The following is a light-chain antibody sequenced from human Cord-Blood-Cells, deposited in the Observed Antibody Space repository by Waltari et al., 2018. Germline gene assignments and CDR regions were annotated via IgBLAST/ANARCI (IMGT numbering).Light chain of an antibody. V-gene: IGKV3-11*01. J-gene: IGKJ2*01. CDR2: AAS. CDR1: QSVSSS. Sequence: EILFTQSPSTRSLSPGERATLSRRASQSVSSSLAWYQHKTGQAPRLLIYAASNSATGIPARFSGSWSGSDCTLTISSLEPEDFAVYYCQQRSNWPGTFGQGTKLEIK. CDR3: QQRSNWPGT.